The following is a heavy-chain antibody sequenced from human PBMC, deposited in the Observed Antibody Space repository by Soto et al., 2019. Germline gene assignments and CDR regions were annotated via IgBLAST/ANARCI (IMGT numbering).Heavy chain of an antibody. CDR2: IYYSGST. J-gene: IGHJ5*02. D-gene: IGHD6-19*01. V-gene: IGHV4-59*01. CDR1: GGSISSYY. Sequence: QVQLQESGPGLVKPSETLSLTCTVSGGSISSYYWSWIRQPPGKGLEWIGYIYYSGSTHYNPSLKSLVTIEVDTSTNRSSLKLSSVTAAEPALYHCARASPYSSGWDNWFDPWGQGTLVTVSS. CDR3: ARASPYSSGWDNWFDP.